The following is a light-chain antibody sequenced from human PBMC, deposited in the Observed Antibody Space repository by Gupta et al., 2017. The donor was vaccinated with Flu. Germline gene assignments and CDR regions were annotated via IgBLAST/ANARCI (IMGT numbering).Light chain of an antibody. J-gene: IGKJ4*01. V-gene: IGKV1-16*02. CDR1: QDISNY. CDR2: AAS. Sequence: PSSLSASVGDRVTITCRASQDISNYLAWFQQKPGKAPMSLIYAASSLHSGVPSKFSGSGSGTDFTLTISSLQPEDFATYYCQQYDVYPLSFGGGTKVEIK. CDR3: QQYDVYPLS.